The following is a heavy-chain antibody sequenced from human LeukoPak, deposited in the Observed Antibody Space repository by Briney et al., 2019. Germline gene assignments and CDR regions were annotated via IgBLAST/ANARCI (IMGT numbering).Heavy chain of an antibody. CDR2: ISPILGVN. V-gene: IGHV1-2*02. J-gene: IGHJ2*01. CDR1: GYTFTSYY. Sequence: ASVKVSCKASGYTFTSYYMHRVRQAPGQGLEWMGRISPILGVNYYALKFQGRLTISADKSMITAYMDLTNVTSEDTAVYYCAAVYDGAAGYFDLWGRGTLITVSS. CDR3: AAVYDGAAGYFDL. D-gene: IGHD3-22*01.